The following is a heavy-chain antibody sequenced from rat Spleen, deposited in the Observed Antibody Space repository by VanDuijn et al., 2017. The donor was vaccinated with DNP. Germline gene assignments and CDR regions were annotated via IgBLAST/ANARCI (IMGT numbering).Heavy chain of an antibody. Sequence: EVQLVESGGGLVQPGGSLKLSCAASGFTFSNYYMAWVRQAPKKGLEWVATIIYDGTRTFYRDSVKGRFTISRDNAKNTLYLQMDSLRSEDTATFYCTTDFERGYWGQGVMVTVSS. CDR2: IIYDGTRT. CDR1: GFTFSNYY. V-gene: IGHV5S10*01. D-gene: IGHD1-11*01. CDR3: TTDFERGY. J-gene: IGHJ2*01.